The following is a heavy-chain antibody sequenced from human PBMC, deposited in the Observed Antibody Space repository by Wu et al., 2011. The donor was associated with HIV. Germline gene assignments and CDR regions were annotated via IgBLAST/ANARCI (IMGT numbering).Heavy chain of an antibody. J-gene: IGHJ6*03. D-gene: IGHD3-10*01. CDR1: GGTFSSYG. V-gene: IGHV1-69*01. Sequence: QVQLVQSGAEVKKPGSSVKVYCKASGGTFSSYGISWVRQAPGQGPEWMGGIIPIFGTANYAQNLQGRVTITTDESTSTAYMELRSLRFDDTAVYYCARDRHPMVGPWYYYYYMDVWGRGTTVTVSS. CDR3: ARDRHPMVGPWYYYYYMDV. CDR2: IIPIFGTA.